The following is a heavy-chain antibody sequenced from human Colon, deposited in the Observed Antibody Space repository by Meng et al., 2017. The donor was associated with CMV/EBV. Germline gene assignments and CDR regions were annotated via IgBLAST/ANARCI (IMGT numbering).Heavy chain of an antibody. Sequence: SETLSLTCTVSGGSVNSDSDYWSWIRQPPGKGLEWIGYIFYNGSPIYNPSLRGRVTMSIDTSKNQFSLTMSSVTAEDTAVYYCAREKGTSAPPDSWGQGTLVTVSS. CDR1: GGSVNSDSDY. CDR2: IFYNGSP. CDR3: AREKGTSAPPDS. V-gene: IGHV4-61*01. J-gene: IGHJ4*02. D-gene: IGHD1-14*01.